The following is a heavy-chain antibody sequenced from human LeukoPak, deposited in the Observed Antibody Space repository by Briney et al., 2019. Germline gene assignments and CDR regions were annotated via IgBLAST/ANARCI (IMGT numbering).Heavy chain of an antibody. Sequence: GGSLRLSCSASGFTFSSYAMHWVRQAPGKGLEYVSAISSNGGSTYYADSVKGRFTISRDNSKNTLYLQMNSLRAEDTAVYYCVKVVVVPAAILKIPEDAFDIWGQGTMVTVSS. CDR1: GFTFSSYA. CDR3: VKVVVVPAAILKIPEDAFDI. D-gene: IGHD2-2*01. CDR2: ISSNGGST. V-gene: IGHV3-64*04. J-gene: IGHJ3*02.